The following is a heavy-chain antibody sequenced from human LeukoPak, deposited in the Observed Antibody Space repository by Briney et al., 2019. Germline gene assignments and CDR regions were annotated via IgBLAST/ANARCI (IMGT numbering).Heavy chain of an antibody. V-gene: IGHV3-48*03. CDR1: GFTFSSYE. CDR2: ISSSGSTI. D-gene: IGHD2-21*02. CDR3: ARPAYCGGDCFPYGAFDI. J-gene: IGHJ6*04. Sequence: GGSLRLSCAASGFTFSSYEMNWVRQAPGKGLEWVSYISSSGSTIYYADSVKGRFTISRDNAKNSLYLQMNSLRAEDTAVYYCARPAYCGGDCFPYGAFDIWGKGTTVTVSS.